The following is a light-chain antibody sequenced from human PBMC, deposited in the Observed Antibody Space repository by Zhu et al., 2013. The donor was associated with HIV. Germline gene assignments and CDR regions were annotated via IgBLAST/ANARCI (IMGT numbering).Light chain of an antibody. CDR2: GAS. CDR1: QGISSA. V-gene: IGKV1-13*02. CDR3: HQPYTYPFT. J-gene: IGKJ3*01. Sequence: AIQLTQSPSSLSASVGDRVTITCRASQGISSALAWYQQKPGKAPQLLIYGASTLEGGVPSRFSGSGSGAEFTLTISSLQPEDFATYYCHQPYTYPFTFGPGTKVDIK.